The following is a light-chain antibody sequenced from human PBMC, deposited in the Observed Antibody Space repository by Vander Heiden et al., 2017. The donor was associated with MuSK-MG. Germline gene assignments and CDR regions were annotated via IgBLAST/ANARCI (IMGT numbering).Light chain of an antibody. CDR1: QTINYW. CDR3: QQYNSYPFT. Sequence: DIQMTQSPSTLSAFVGDRVTITCRASQTINYWLAWYQQKPGQAPKLLIYKASSLESGVPSRFSGSGSGTEFTLIISSLQPDDFATYYCQQYNSYPFTFGHGTRVDIK. J-gene: IGKJ3*01. V-gene: IGKV1-5*03. CDR2: KAS.